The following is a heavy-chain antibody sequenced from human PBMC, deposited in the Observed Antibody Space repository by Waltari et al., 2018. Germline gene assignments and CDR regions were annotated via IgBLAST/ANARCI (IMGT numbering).Heavy chain of an antibody. D-gene: IGHD5-18*01. CDR2: IYYSGET. CDR1: DDSFSSGDYY. J-gene: IGHJ4*02. V-gene: IGHV4-31*03. Sequence: SLTCTVSDDSFSSGDYYWNWIRQHPARGLEWIGYIYYSGETYYNPSLNSRVTISFDMSQNQFSLKLDSVTAADTAVYYCARSVDTAMGWDRSYLDYWGQGTLVTVSS. CDR3: ARSVDTAMGWDRSYLDY.